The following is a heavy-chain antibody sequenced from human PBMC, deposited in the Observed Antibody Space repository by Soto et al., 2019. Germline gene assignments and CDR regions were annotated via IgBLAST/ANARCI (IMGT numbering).Heavy chain of an antibody. CDR1: GFTCSSYA. J-gene: IGHJ6*02. D-gene: IGHD3-10*01. Sequence: GSLRLSGAASGFTCSSYAMSWVRQAPGKGLEWVSAISGSGGSTYYADSVKGRFTISRDNSKNTLYLQMNSLRAEDTAVYYCAKKTGSRYYYGSGTSPFSYYGMDVWGQGTTVTVSS. CDR2: ISGSGGST. V-gene: IGHV3-23*01. CDR3: AKKTGSRYYYGSGTSPFSYYGMDV.